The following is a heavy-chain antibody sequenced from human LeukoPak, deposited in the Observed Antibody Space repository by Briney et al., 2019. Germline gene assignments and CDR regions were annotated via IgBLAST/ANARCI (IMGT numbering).Heavy chain of an antibody. J-gene: IGHJ2*01. CDR3: ARQAYSSSGYFDL. CDR2: IYPGDSDT. V-gene: IGHV5-51*01. D-gene: IGHD6-6*01. Sequence: GESLKISCKGFGYSFTTHWIGWVRQMPGKGLEWMGIIYPGDSDTRYSPSFQGQVTISADKSITTAYLQWSSLKASDTAMYYCARQAYSSSGYFDLWGRGILVTVSS. CDR1: GYSFTTHW.